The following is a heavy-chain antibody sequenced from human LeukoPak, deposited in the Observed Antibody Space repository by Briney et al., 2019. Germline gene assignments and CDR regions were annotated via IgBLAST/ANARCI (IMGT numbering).Heavy chain of an antibody. Sequence: ASVKVSCKASGYTFSVYYIHWLRQAPGQGLEWMGWIIPKNGDTNYAQKFRDRVTMTRDTSISTAYMEINSLTSDDTAVYYCARDRDGYNGGDYWGQGTLVTVSS. V-gene: IGHV1-2*02. CDR3: ARDRDGYNGGDY. CDR2: IIPKNGDT. J-gene: IGHJ4*02. CDR1: GYTFSVYY. D-gene: IGHD5-24*01.